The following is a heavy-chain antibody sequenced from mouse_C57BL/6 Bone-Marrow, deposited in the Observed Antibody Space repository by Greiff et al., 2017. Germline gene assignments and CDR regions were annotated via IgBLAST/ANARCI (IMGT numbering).Heavy chain of an antibody. CDR2: ISSGSSTI. J-gene: IGHJ1*03. D-gene: IGHD2-3*01. Sequence: EVHLVESGGGLVKPGGSLKLSCAASGFTFSDYGMHWVRQAPEKGLEWVAYISSGSSTIYYADTVKGRFTISRDNAKNTLFLQMTSLRSEDTAMYYCARDSYDGYREGYFDVWGTGTTVTVSS. V-gene: IGHV5-17*01. CDR1: GFTFSDYG. CDR3: ARDSYDGYREGYFDV.